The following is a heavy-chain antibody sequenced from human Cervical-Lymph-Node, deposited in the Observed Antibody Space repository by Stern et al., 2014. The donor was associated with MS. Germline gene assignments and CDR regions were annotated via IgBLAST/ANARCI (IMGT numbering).Heavy chain of an antibody. V-gene: IGHV4-4*08. J-gene: IGHJ3*02. CDR2: LYSIGST. CDR3: ATQHSHGWFAFDI. D-gene: IGHD6-19*01. Sequence: QVQLQESGPGLVKSSGTLSLTCTVSGGSSSSDSWSWIRQPPGKGLEWIGYLYSIGSTNYNPSFKSRVIISVDSSKNQFSLKLNSVTPADTAMYYCATQHSHGWFAFDIWGQGTMVTVSS. CDR1: GGSSSSDS.